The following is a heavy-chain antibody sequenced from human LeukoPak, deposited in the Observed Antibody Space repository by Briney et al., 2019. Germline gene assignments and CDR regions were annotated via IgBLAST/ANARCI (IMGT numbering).Heavy chain of an antibody. CDR1: GYTFITYE. V-gene: IGHV1-8*01. CDR2: MNPNSGNT. D-gene: IGHD6-6*01. J-gene: IGHJ5*02. Sequence: ASVKVSCKASGYTFITYEINWVRQAPGQGHEWMGWMNPNSGNTGYAQKFQGRVTMTRNTSISTAYMELSSLRSEDTAVYYCARAQGVIAASGGDPWGQGTLVTVSS. CDR3: ARAQGVIAASGGDP.